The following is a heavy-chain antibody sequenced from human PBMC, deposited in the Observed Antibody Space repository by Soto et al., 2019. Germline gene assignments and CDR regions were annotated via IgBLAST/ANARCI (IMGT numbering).Heavy chain of an antibody. Sequence: GESLKISCKGSGYSFTSYWIGWVRQMPGKGLEWMGRIDPSDSHTNYNPSFQGHVTLSADRSISTAYLQWSSLKASDSAMYYCARGDTVATIPGASAHWGQGTLVTVYS. J-gene: IGHJ4*02. CDR1: GYSFTSYW. CDR2: IDPSDSHT. V-gene: IGHV5-10-1*01. D-gene: IGHD5-12*01. CDR3: ARGDTVATIPGASAH.